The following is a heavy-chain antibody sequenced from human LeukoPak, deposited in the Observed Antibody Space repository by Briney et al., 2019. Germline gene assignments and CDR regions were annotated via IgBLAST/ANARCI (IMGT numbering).Heavy chain of an antibody. Sequence: GGSLRLSCAASGFTFNNYIMNWVRQAPGEGLEWVSYISSSGSTIYYADSVKGRFTISRDNAKNSLYLQMNSLRAEDTAVYYCAELGITMIGGVWGKGTTVTISS. CDR1: GFTFNNYI. CDR2: ISSSGSTI. D-gene: IGHD3-10*02. CDR3: AELGITMIGGV. J-gene: IGHJ6*04. V-gene: IGHV3-48*04.